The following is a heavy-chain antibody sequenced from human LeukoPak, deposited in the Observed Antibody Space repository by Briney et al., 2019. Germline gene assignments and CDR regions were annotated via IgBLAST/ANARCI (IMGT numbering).Heavy chain of an antibody. V-gene: IGHV1-2*02. CDR1: GFSFTGYY. CDR3: ARVYTAGEYSNNWFDP. Sequence: ASVKVSCKASGFSFTGYYIHWVRQAPGQGLEWMGWINGNSGGTDYAQKFQGRVTMTRDTSIRTAYMELSRLRSDDTAVYYCARVYTAGEYSNNWFDPWGQGTLVTVSS. CDR2: INGNSGGT. J-gene: IGHJ5*02. D-gene: IGHD2/OR15-2a*01.